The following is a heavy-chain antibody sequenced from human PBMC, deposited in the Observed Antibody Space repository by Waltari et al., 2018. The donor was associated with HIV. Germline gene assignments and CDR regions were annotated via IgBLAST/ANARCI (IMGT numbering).Heavy chain of an antibody. D-gene: IGHD2-2*02. CDR2: IKQDGSEK. CDR3: ASPSIRAGMDV. V-gene: IGHV3-7*01. CDR1: GFTFSNFW. J-gene: IGHJ6*02. Sequence: EVQLVESGGGLVQPGGSLRLSGAPSGFTFSNFWMSWVRQAPGKGLEWLANIKQDGSEKYYVDSVKGRFTISRDNAKNSLYLQMNSLRAEDTAVYYCASPSIRAGMDVWGQGTTVTVSS.